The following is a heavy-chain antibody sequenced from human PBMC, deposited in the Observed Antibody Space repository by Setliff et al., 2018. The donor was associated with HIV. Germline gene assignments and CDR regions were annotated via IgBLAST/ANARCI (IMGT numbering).Heavy chain of an antibody. D-gene: IGHD3-16*01. CDR3: TSWGVPRDGFDI. J-gene: IGHJ3*02. Sequence: GVLRLSCAGSGFTFSSSWMHWVRQAPGKGLVWVSRINGDGSFTVYADSVKGRFTISRDNSKNTLYLQMNSVRGEDTAVYYCTSWGVPRDGFDIWGHGTKVTV. CDR1: GFTFSSSW. V-gene: IGHV3-74*01. CDR2: INGDGSFT.